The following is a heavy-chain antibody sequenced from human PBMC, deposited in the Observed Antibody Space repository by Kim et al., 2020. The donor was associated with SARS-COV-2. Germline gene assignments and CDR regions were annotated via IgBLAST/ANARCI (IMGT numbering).Heavy chain of an antibody. CDR3: ARGGYCSSTSCYFYYYALEV. CDR1: GFDFGTHS. J-gene: IGHJ6*02. V-gene: IGHV3-21*01. CDR2: IGGASNYI. Sequence: GGSLRLSCAASGFDFGTHSMNWVRQAPGKGLEWVSSIGGASNYIYYADSVKGRFTISRDNAKNPLYLQMNSLRAEDPAVYYCARGGYCSSTSCYFYYYALEVWGQGTTVTVSS. D-gene: IGHD2-2*01.